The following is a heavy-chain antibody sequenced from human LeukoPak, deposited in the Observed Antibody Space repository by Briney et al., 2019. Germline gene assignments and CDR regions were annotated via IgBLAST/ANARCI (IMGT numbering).Heavy chain of an antibody. CDR1: GGPINNYY. CDR3: ARLLVDAFDI. J-gene: IGHJ3*02. D-gene: IGHD2-8*02. Sequence: PSETLSLTCTVSGGPINNYYWNWIRQPAGKALEWIGRIHISGSTHYNPSLKSRVTMSVDTSKKQFSLKLSSVTAADTAVYYCARLLVDAFDIWGQGTMVTVSS. CDR2: IHISGST. V-gene: IGHV4-4*07.